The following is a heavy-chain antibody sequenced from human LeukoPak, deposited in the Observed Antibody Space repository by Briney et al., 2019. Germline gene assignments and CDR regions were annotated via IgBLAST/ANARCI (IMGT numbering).Heavy chain of an antibody. CDR2: LYPADSRS. CDR1: GYSFSSYW. J-gene: IGHJ4*02. CDR3: TRQGAY. V-gene: IGHV5-51*01. Sequence: GESLKISCKTSGYSFSSYWIGWVRQMPGKGLEWMGVLYPADSRSTYSPSFQGPVTISADKSTTTAYLQWSSLKASDTAMYYCTRQGAYWGQGTLVTVSS.